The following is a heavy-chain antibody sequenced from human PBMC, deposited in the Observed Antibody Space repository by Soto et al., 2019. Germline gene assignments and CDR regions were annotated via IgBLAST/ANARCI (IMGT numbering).Heavy chain of an antibody. V-gene: IGHV3-21*01. CDR3: ARDRGGDLKAIDI. CDR2: ISSSSSYI. Sequence: EVQLVESGGGLVKPGGSLRLSCAASGFTFSSYSMNWVRQAPGKGLEWVSLISSSSSYIYYADSVKGRFTISRDNAKNSLYLQMNSLGAEDTAVYYCARDRGGDLKAIDIWGQGTMVTVSS. D-gene: IGHD3-10*01. J-gene: IGHJ3*02. CDR1: GFTFSSYS.